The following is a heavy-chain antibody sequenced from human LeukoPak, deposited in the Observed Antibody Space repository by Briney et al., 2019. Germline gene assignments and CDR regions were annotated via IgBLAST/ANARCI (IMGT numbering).Heavy chain of an antibody. CDR3: ARDSHSSSWSPYYYYYMDV. CDR1: GFTFSRYW. D-gene: IGHD6-13*01. CDR2: IKQDGSEK. Sequence: PGGSLRLAWAAAGFTFSRYWMSWVRQAPGKGLEWVANIKQDGSEKYYVDCVKGRFTIYRDNAKNSLYLQMNSLRAEDTAVYYCARDSHSSSWSPYYYYYMDVWGKGTTVTVSS. J-gene: IGHJ6*03. V-gene: IGHV3-7*01.